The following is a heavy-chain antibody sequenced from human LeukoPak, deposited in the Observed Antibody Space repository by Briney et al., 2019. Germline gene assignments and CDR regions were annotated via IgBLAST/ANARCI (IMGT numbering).Heavy chain of an antibody. CDR2: ISWNSGSI. D-gene: IGHD2-2*02. V-gene: IGHV3-9*01. J-gene: IGHJ6*02. CDR1: GFTFDDYA. CDR3: ALVPAAIRGYYYYGMDV. Sequence: GGSLRLSCAASGFTFDDYAMHWVRQAPGKGLEWVSGISWNSGSIVYADSVKGRFTISRDNAKNSLYLQMNSLRAEDTALYYCALVPAAIRGYYYYGMDVWGQGTTVTVSS.